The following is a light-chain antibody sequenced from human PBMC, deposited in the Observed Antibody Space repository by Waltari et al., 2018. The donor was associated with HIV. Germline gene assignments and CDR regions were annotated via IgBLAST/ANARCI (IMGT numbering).Light chain of an antibody. CDR3: QQYGSSPPLT. CDR1: QSVSNSY. V-gene: IGKV3-20*01. CDR2: GAS. Sequence: EIVLTQSPGTLSLSPGERATLSCRASQSVSNSYLAWYQQKPGQAPRLLIYGASSRATGIPDRVSGSQSGTDFTLTISRLEPEDFAVYYCQQYGSSPPLTFGGGTKVEIK. J-gene: IGKJ4*01.